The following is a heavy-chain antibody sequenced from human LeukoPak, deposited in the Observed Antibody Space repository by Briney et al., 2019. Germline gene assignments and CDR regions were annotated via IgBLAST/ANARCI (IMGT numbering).Heavy chain of an antibody. CDR3: ARTDCSGTSCYITDAFDI. Sequence: GESLKISCKGSGYSFTSYWIGWVRQMPGKGLEWMGIIYPGDSDTRYSPSFQGQVTISADKSISTAYLQWSSLKASDTAMYYCARTDCSGTSCYITDAFDIWGQGTMVTVSS. CDR2: IYPGDSDT. J-gene: IGHJ3*02. D-gene: IGHD2-2*02. CDR1: GYSFTSYW. V-gene: IGHV5-51*01.